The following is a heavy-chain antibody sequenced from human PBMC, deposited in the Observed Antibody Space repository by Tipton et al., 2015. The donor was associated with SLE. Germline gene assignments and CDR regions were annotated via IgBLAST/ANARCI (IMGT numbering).Heavy chain of an antibody. V-gene: IGHV1-69*05. CDR2: ITPIFGTA. CDR3: ARSSSGSFDH. CDR1: GDTFSSSD. J-gene: IGHJ4*02. Sequence: SGPEVKKPGASVKVSCKASGDTFSSSDISWVRQAPGQGLEWMGGITPIFGTANYAQKFQGRVTVSTDESTNTAYMELSNLTSDDTAMYYCARSSSGSFDHWGQGTLVAVSS. D-gene: IGHD3-3*01.